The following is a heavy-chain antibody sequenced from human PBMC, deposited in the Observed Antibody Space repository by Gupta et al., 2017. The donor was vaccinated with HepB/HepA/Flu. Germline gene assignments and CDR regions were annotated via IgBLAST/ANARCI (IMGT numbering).Heavy chain of an antibody. Sequence: QAQLVESGGGVVQPERSLRLSCVASGFMFKNNGMHWVRQAPGKGLEWVAVISSDGSRIYYEDSVKGRFTISRDNSRNTLYLQMDSLRIEDTAVYYCAKDMRPFYYYSAMDVWGQGTTVTVSS. CDR1: GFMFKNNG. CDR3: AKDMRPFYYYSAMDV. D-gene: IGHD3-16*01. J-gene: IGHJ6*02. CDR2: ISSDGSRI. V-gene: IGHV3-30*18.